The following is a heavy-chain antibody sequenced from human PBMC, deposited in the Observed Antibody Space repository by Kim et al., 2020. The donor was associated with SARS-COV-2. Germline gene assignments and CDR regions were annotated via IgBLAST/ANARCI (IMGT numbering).Heavy chain of an antibody. CDR3: ARPGSSFPRLYYFDY. V-gene: IGHV4-34*01. D-gene: IGHD6-6*01. Sequence: PSLKSRVTKSVDTSKNQFSLKLSSVTAAATAVYYWARPGSSFPRLYYFDYWGQGTLVTVSS. J-gene: IGHJ4*02.